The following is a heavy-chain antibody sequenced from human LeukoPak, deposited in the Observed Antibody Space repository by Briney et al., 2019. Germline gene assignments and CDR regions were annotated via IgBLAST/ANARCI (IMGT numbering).Heavy chain of an antibody. Sequence: PSETLSLTCAVYGGSFSGYYWSWIRQPPGKGLEWIGEINHSGSTNYNPSLKSRVTISVDTSKNQFSLKLSSVTAADTAVYYCARSGGLQKFDWWGQGTLVPVSS. CDR3: ARSGGLQKFDW. J-gene: IGHJ4*02. CDR2: INHSGST. CDR1: GGSFSGYY. D-gene: IGHD4-11*01. V-gene: IGHV4-34*01.